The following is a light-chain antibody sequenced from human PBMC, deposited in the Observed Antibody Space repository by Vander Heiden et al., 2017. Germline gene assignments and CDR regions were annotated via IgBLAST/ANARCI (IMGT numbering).Light chain of an antibody. CDR1: QTISNW. V-gene: IGKV1-5*03. CDR2: EAS. J-gene: IGKJ1*01. Sequence: DIQMTQSPSILSASVGDRVTITCRASQTISNWLAWYQVKPGKAPKLLIREASSVERGVPLRFSGGGSGTDFTLTISSLQPDDFATYYCQQYNRAWTFGQGT. CDR3: QQYNRAWT.